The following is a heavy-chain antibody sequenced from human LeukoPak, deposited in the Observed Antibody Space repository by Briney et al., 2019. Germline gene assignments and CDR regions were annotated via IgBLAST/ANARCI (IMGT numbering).Heavy chain of an antibody. V-gene: IGHV4-59*01. CDR3: ARARTVGATYVYYFDY. D-gene: IGHD1-26*01. J-gene: IGHJ4*02. CDR2: IYYSGST. Sequence: SETLSLTCTVSGGSISSYYWSWIRQPPGKGLEWIGYIYYSGSTNYNPSLKSRVTISVDTSKNQFSLKLSSVTAADTAVYYCARARTVGATYVYYFDYWGQGTLVTVSS. CDR1: GGSISSYY.